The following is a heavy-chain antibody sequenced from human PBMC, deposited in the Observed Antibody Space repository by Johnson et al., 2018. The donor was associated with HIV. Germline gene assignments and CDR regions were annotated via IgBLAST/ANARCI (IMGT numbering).Heavy chain of an antibody. D-gene: IGHD3-3*02. V-gene: IGHV3-7*01. CDR2: INVDGSQT. Sequence: VQLVESGGGLVQPGGSLRLSCAASGFTFSSFWMTWVRQAPGKGLEWVANINVDGSQTFYLDYVQGRFTISRDNVNNSVSLLLNSLRVEDTAVYFCARAHLIFPKNAFDIWGRGTMVTVSS. CDR1: GFTFSSFW. CDR3: ARAHLIFPKNAFDI. J-gene: IGHJ3*02.